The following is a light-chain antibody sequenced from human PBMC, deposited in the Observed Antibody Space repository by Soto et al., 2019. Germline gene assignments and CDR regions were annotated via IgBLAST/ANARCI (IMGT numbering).Light chain of an antibody. CDR2: GVT. J-gene: IGLJ2*01. V-gene: IGLV2-14*01. CDR1: DSDVGGYNY. Sequence: QSALTQPASVSGSPGQSITISCTGTDSDVGGYNYVSWYQQHPGKAPKLIIYGVTNRPSGVSNRFSGSKSGNTASLTISGLQAEDEAGYYCSSYTTRSTYVVLGGGTKLTVL. CDR3: SSYTTRSTYVV.